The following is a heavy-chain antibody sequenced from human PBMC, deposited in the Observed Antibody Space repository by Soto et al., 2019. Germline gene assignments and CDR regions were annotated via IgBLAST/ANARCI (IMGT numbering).Heavy chain of an antibody. CDR1: GYTFTGYY. D-gene: IGHD2-2*01. CDR3: ARDRGYCSSTSCYLDYYFDY. V-gene: IGHV1-2*02. J-gene: IGHJ4*02. Sequence: GGSVKVSCKASGYTFTGYYMHWGRQAPGQGLEGMGWINPNSGGTNYAQKFQGRVTMTRDTSISTAYMELSRLRSDDTAVYYCARDRGYCSSTSCYLDYYFDYWGQGTLVTVS. CDR2: INPNSGGT.